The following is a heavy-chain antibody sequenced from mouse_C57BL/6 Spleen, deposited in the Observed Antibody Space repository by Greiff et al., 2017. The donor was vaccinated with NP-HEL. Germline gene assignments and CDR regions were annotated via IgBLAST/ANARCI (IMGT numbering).Heavy chain of an antibody. CDR2: IYPGDGDT. J-gene: IGHJ2*01. CDR3: ARGGSSNFDY. D-gene: IGHD1-1*01. CDR1: GYAFSSYW. V-gene: IGHV1-80*01. Sequence: VQLQQSGAELVKPGASVKISCKASGYAFSSYWMNWVQQRPGKGLEWIGQIYPGDGDTNYNGKFKGKATLTADKSSSTAYMQLSSLTSDDSAVYFYARGGSSNFDYWGQGTTLTVSS.